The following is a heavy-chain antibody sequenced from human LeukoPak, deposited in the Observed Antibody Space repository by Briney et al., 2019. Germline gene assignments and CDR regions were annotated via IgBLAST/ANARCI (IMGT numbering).Heavy chain of an antibody. CDR1: GGSFSGYY. D-gene: IGHD3-9*01. J-gene: IGHJ5*02. CDR3: ARGWRYFDANWFDP. V-gene: IGHV4-34*01. CDR2: INHSGST. Sequence: PSETLSLTCAVYGGSFSGYYWSWIRQPPGKGLEWIGEINHSGSTNYNPSLKSRVTISVDTSKNQFSLKLSSVTAADTAVYYCARGWRYFDANWFDPWGQGTLVTVSS.